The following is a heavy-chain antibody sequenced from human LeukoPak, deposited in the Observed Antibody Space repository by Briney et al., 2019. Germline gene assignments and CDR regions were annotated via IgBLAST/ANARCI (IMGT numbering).Heavy chain of an antibody. CDR3: ARVDYGDYVFGFDY. D-gene: IGHD4-17*01. Sequence: SETLSLTCTVSGGSISSYYWSWIRQPPGKGLEWIGYIYYSGSTNYNPSLKSRVTISVDTSKNQFSLKLNSVTAADTAVYYCARVDYGDYVFGFDYWGQGTLVTVSS. J-gene: IGHJ4*02. V-gene: IGHV4-59*01. CDR1: GGSISSYY. CDR2: IYYSGST.